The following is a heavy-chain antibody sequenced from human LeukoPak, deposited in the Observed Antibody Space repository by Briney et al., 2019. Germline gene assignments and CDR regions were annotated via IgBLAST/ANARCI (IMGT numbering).Heavy chain of an antibody. CDR3: ARQPYYYDSSGYYYSYYYYGMDV. J-gene: IGHJ6*02. V-gene: IGHV4-39*01. Sequence: SETLSLTCTVSGGSIASSSYYWGWIRQPPGKGLEWIGSISYSGSTYYNPSLKSRVTISVDTSKNQFSLKLSSVTAADTAVYYCARQPYYYDSSGYYYSYYYYGMDVWGQGTTVTVSS. CDR1: GGSIASSSYY. D-gene: IGHD3-22*01. CDR2: ISYSGST.